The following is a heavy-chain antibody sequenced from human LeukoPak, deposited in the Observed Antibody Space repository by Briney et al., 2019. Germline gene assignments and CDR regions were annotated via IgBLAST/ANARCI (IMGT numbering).Heavy chain of an antibody. CDR2: IYPGDSDT. V-gene: IGHV5-51*01. J-gene: IGHJ6*02. Sequence: GESLKISCKGSGYSFTSYWIGWVRQMPGKGLKWMGIIYPGDSDTRYSPSFQGQVTISADKSISTAYLQWSSLKASDTAMYYCARRTMVRGVNEKDDYYGMDVWGQGTTVTVSS. CDR3: ARRTMVRGVNEKDDYYGMDV. CDR1: GYSFTSYW. D-gene: IGHD3-10*01.